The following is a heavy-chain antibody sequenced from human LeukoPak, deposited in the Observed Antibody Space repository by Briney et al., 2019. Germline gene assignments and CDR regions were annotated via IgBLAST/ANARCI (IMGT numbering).Heavy chain of an antibody. D-gene: IGHD6-19*01. CDR1: GFXFSSYS. V-gene: IGHV3-21*04. J-gene: IGHJ4*02. CDR2: ISSSSSYI. Sequence: GGSLRLSCAASGFXFSSYSINWVRQAPGKGLEWVSSISSSSSYIYYADSVKGRFTISRDNSKNTLYLQMNSLRAEDTAIYYCAKDAYSGSVDYWGQGTLVTVSS. CDR3: AKDAYSGSVDY.